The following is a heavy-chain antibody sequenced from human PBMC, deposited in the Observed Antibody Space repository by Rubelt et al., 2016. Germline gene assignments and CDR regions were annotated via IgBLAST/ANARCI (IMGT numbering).Heavy chain of an antibody. Sequence: QVQLQQWGAGLLKPSETLSLTCAVYGGSFSGYYWSWIRQPPGKGLEWIGEINHSGSTNYNPSLKSRVTISVDTSKNQFSLKLSSVTAADTAVYYCASSAAAGTSSGTDYWGQGTLVTVSS. CDR3: ASSAAAGTSSGTDY. V-gene: IGHV4-34*01. CDR2: INHSGST. CDR1: GGSFSGYY. D-gene: IGHD6-13*01. J-gene: IGHJ4*02.